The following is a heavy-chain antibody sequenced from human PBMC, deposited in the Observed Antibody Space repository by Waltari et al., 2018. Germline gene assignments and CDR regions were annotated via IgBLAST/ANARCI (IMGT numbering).Heavy chain of an antibody. J-gene: IGHJ4*02. Sequence: QVQLQESGPGLVKPSETLSLTCTAPGVSISSHYWCWIRQPPGKGLEWIGYIYYSGSTNYNPSLKSRVTISVDTSKNQFSLKLSSVTAADTAVYYCARDRAVGAISPWGQGTLVTVSS. CDR2: IYYSGST. CDR3: ARDRAVGAISP. D-gene: IGHD1-26*01. V-gene: IGHV4-59*11. CDR1: GVSISSHY.